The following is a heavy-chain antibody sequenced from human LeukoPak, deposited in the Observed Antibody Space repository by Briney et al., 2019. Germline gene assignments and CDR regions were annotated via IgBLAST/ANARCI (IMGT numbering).Heavy chain of an antibody. J-gene: IGHJ6*02. D-gene: IGHD3-10*01. Sequence: ASETLSLACTVSGGSISSHYWHWIRQPPGKGLECIGYIYYSGSTNYNPSLNSRVTISIDTSKNQFSLKLSSVTAADTAVYYCARGHYYGSVYYGMDVWGQGTTVTVSS. CDR1: GGSISSHY. CDR2: IYYSGST. V-gene: IGHV4-59*08. CDR3: ARGHYYGSVYYGMDV.